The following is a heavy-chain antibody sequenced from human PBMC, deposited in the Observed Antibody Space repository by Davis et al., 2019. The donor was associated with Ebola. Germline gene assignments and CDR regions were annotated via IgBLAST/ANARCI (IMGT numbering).Heavy chain of an antibody. D-gene: IGHD6-19*01. J-gene: IGHJ4*02. CDR3: ATTQWLREFDN. V-gene: IGHV3-53*05. CDR2: IYDRST. Sequence: GGSLRLSCAASGFTFSNAWMSWVRQAPGKGLEWVSVIYDRSTAYADSVRGRFTISRDKSNNSLYLDMNSLRVDDTAVYYCATTQWLREFDNWGQGTLVTVSS. CDR1: GFTFSNAW.